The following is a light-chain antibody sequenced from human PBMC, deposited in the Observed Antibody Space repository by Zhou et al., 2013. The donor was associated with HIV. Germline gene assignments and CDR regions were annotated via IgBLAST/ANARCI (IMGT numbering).Light chain of an antibody. J-gene: IGKJ1*01. V-gene: IGKV3-20*01. Sequence: EIVLTQSPGTLSLSPGERATLSCRASQSVSSSYLAWYQQKPGQAPRLLIYDASSRATGIPDRFSGSGSGTDFTLTISRLEPEDFAVYYCQQYVSSPGTFGQGTKVEIK. CDR3: QQYVSSPGT. CDR2: DAS. CDR1: QSVSSSY.